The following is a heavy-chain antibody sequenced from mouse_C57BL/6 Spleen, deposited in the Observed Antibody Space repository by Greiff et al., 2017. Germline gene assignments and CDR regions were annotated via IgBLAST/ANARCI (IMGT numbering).Heavy chain of an antibody. Sequence: QVQLKESGPGLVTPSQSLSITCTVSGFSLTSYGVHWVRQPPGKGLEWLVVIWSDGSTTYNSALKSRLSISKDNSKSQVFLKMNSLQTDDTAMYYCARPSTGRDYAMDYWGQGTSVTVSS. CDR3: ARPSTGRDYAMDY. V-gene: IGHV2-6*03. J-gene: IGHJ4*01. D-gene: IGHD4-1*01. CDR1: GFSLTSYG. CDR2: IWSDGST.